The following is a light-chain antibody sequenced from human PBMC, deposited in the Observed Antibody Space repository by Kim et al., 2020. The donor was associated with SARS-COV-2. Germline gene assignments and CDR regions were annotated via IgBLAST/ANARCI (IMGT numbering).Light chain of an antibody. CDR2: DVT. J-gene: IGLJ3*02. CDR3: SSFTSSHTRV. V-gene: IGLV2-14*03. CDR1: ANDVGVYNY. Sequence: QSALTQPASVSGSPGQSITISCAGTANDVGVYNYVSWYQHHPGKAPKLMIYDVTKRPSGVSDRFSGSKSGNTASLTISGLRPEDEGDYYCSSFTSSHTRVFGGGTKVTVL.